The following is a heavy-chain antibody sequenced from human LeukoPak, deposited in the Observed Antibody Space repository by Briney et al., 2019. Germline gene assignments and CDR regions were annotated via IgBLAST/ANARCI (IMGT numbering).Heavy chain of an antibody. CDR2: FVTTTR. CDR1: GGSISSYS. D-gene: IGHD6-19*01. Sequence: SETLSLTCTVSGGSISSYSWSWIRQSPGKGLEWIASFVTTTRTHNPSFKSRVAMSLDTSKNQFSLSLKSLTTADSAIYYCARDTSVASGMQHWGRGTLVTVSS. J-gene: IGHJ1*01. CDR3: ARDTSVASGMQH. V-gene: IGHV4-59*01.